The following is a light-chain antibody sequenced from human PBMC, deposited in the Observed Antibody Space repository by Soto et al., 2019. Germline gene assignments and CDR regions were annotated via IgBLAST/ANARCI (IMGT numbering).Light chain of an antibody. CDR3: QQYGSSPYT. CDR2: GAS. Sequence: EILLTQSPGTLSLSPGERATLSCRASQSVRKSYLAWYQQKPGQAPRLLIYGASGRATGIPDRFSGSWSGTDFTLTISRLEPEDFAVYYCQQYGSSPYTFGQGTKLEI. J-gene: IGKJ2*01. CDR1: QSVRKSY. V-gene: IGKV3-20*01.